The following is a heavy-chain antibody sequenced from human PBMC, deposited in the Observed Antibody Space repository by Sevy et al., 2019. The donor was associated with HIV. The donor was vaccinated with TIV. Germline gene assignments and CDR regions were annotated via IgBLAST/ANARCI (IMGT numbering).Heavy chain of an antibody. CDR3: ARSSSAWDGAHNFWFDP. J-gene: IGHJ5*02. CDR1: GDSVSSNGVA. Sequence: QSQTLSLTCAISGDSVSSNGVAWNWIRQSPSRGLEWLGRTYYRSKWYNNYAVSVKGRININAETSKNQSSLQLNSVTPEDTAVYYCARSSSAWDGAHNFWFDPWGQGTLVTVSS. V-gene: IGHV6-1*01. CDR2: TYYRSKWYN. D-gene: IGHD6-19*01.